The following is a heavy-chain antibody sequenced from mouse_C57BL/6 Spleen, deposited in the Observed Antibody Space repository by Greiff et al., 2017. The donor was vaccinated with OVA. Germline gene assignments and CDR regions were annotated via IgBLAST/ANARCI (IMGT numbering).Heavy chain of an antibody. J-gene: IGHJ2*01. D-gene: IGHD2-1*01. CDR3: GSIYYGNYVGDY. V-gene: IGHV1-64*01. CDR2: IHPNSGST. Sequence: QVQLQQPGAELVKPGASVKLSCKASGYTFTSYWMHWVKQRPGQGLEWIGMIHPNSGSTNYNEKFKSKATLTVDKSSSTAYMQLSSLTSEDSAVYYCGSIYYGNYVGDYWGQGTTLTVSS. CDR1: GYTFTSYW.